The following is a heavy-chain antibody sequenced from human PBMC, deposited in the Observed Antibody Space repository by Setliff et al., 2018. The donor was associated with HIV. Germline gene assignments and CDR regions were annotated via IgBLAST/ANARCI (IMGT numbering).Heavy chain of an antibody. Sequence: SETLSLTCAVYGRSFSGYYWNWIRQSPGKGLEWIGEISHSGGTNYNPSLKSRVTMSIDTSENQFSLNVSSVTAADTAVYYCARGWGHDGFDFWGQGTMVTVSS. V-gene: IGHV4-34*01. CDR2: ISHSGGT. CDR3: ARGWGHDGFDF. D-gene: IGHD7-27*01. CDR1: GRSFSGYY. J-gene: IGHJ3*01.